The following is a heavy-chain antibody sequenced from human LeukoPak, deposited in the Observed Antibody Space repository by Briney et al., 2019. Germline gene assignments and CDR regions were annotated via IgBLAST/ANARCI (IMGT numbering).Heavy chain of an antibody. Sequence: GASVKLSCKVSGYTLTELSMHWVRQAPGKGLEWMGGFDPEDGETIYAQKFQGRVTMTEDTSTDTAYIELSSLRSEDTAVYYCATPLGNWNDVYYFDYWGQGTLVTVSS. CDR1: GYTLTELS. V-gene: IGHV1-24*01. CDR2: FDPEDGET. CDR3: ATPLGNWNDVYYFDY. J-gene: IGHJ4*02. D-gene: IGHD1-1*01.